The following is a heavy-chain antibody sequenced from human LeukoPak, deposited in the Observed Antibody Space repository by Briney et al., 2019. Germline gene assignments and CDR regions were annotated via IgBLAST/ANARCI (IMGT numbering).Heavy chain of an antibody. CDR3: AREVISIPSYFDS. CDR1: GFSFSSSY. D-gene: IGHD2-21*01. J-gene: IGHJ4*02. CDR2: FYRGDTT. V-gene: IGHV3-53*01. Sequence: GGSLRLSCAASGFSFSSSYMYWVRQAPGKGLEWVSFFYRGDTTYYAESVRGRFTISRDNSKNTLYLLMNSLIPEDTAVYYCAREVISIPSYFDSWGQGTLVTVSS.